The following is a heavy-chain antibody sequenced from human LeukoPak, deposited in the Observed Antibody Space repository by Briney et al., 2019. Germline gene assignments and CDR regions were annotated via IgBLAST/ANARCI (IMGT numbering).Heavy chain of an antibody. D-gene: IGHD3-10*01. CDR1: GGTFSSYA. Sequence: SVKASCKASGGTFSSYAISWVRQAPGQGLEWMGGIIPIFGTANYAQKFQGRVTITTDESTSTAYMELSSLRSEDTAVYYCARDDLPYYGSGRSFDHWGQGTLVTVSS. CDR3: ARDDLPYYGSGRSFDH. V-gene: IGHV1-69*05. CDR2: IIPIFGTA. J-gene: IGHJ4*02.